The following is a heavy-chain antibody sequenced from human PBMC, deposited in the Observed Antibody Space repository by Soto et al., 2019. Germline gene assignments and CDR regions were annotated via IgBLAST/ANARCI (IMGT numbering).Heavy chain of an antibody. Sequence: GGSLGLSCAASGFTFSSYSMNWVRQAPGQGLEWVSYISSSSSTIYYADSVKGRFTISRDNAKNSLYLQMNSLRDEDTAVYYCARDEIVVVVAARGAYYYYGMDVCGQGTTVTASS. CDR2: ISSSSSTI. CDR1: GFTFSSYS. V-gene: IGHV3-48*02. D-gene: IGHD2-15*01. CDR3: ARDEIVVVVAARGAYYYYGMDV. J-gene: IGHJ6*02.